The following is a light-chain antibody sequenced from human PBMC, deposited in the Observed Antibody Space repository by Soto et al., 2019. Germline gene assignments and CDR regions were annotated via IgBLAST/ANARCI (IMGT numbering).Light chain of an antibody. J-gene: IGLJ1*01. V-gene: IGLV2-14*01. CDR2: DVS. Sequence: QSVLTQPASLSGPPGQSITISCTGTSSDVGGYNYVSWYQQHPGKAPKFMIYDVSNQPSGVSNRFSGSKSGNTASLTISGLQAEDEADYYCSSYTTSNTRQIVFGTGTKVTVL. CDR3: SSYTTSNTRQIV. CDR1: SSDVGGYNY.